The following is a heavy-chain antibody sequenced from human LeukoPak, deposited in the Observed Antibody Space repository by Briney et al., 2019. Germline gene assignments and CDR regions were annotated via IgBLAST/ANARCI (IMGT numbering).Heavy chain of an antibody. Sequence: SETLSLTCAVYGGSFSGYYWSWIRQPPGKGLEWIGEINHSGSTNYNPSLKSRVTISVDTSKNQFSLKLSSVTAADTAVYYCARHSGSYPHYFDYWGQGTLVTVSS. CDR3: ARHSGSYPHYFDY. D-gene: IGHD1-26*01. CDR1: GGSFSGYY. V-gene: IGHV4-34*01. CDR2: INHSGST. J-gene: IGHJ4*02.